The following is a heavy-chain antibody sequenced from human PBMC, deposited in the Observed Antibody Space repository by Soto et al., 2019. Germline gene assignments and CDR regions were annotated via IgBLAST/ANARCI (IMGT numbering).Heavy chain of an antibody. CDR1: GGSISGYY. CDR2: IYSDGTT. Sequence: QMHLQESGPGLVKPSETLSLTCTVSGGSISGYYWSWVRQPAGKGLEWVGRIYSDGTTNYSPSLRSRFPRSLDTSQDQFSLHLNCVTAADTAVYYCSRVGCSNSNCYTRGMDVWGQGTTVTVSS. J-gene: IGHJ6*02. D-gene: IGHD2-2*01. CDR3: SRVGCSNSNCYTRGMDV. V-gene: IGHV4-4*07.